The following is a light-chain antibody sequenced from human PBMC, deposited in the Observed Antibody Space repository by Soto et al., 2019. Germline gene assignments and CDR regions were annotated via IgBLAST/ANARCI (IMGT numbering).Light chain of an antibody. CDR3: QQYDNLPLT. CDR2: DAS. CDR1: QNIRSR. J-gene: IGKJ4*01. V-gene: IGKV1-33*01. Sequence: DFQMTQSPSTLSASVGDIVTITFRASQNIRSRLAWFQQKPGKAPKLLIYDASNLETGVPSRFSGSGSGTDFTFTISSLQPEDIATYYCQQYDNLPLTFGGGTKVDIK.